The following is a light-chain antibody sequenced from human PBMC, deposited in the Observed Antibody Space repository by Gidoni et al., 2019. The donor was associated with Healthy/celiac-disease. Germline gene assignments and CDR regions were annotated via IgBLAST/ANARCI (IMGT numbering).Light chain of an antibody. CDR1: QSVLYSSNNKNY. Sequence: GRRATINCKSSQSVLYSSNNKNYLAWYQQKPGQPPNLLIYWASTRESGVPDRFSGSGSGTDFTLTISSLQAEDVAVYYCQQYYSTPFTFGPGTKVDIK. J-gene: IGKJ3*01. CDR2: WAS. CDR3: QQYYSTPFT. V-gene: IGKV4-1*01.